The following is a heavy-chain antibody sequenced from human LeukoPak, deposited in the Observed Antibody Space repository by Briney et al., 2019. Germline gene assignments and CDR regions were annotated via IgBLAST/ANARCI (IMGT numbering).Heavy chain of an antibody. D-gene: IGHD3-10*01. Sequence: SETLSLTCTVSGYSISSGYYWGWIRQPPGKGLEWIGSIYHSGNTYYNLSLKSRVTISVDTSKNQFSLKLTSVTAADTAVYYCARSGITMVGGVSIGVLAFDIWGQGTMVTVSS. J-gene: IGHJ3*02. CDR3: ARSGITMVGGVSIGVLAFDI. CDR1: GYSISSGYY. V-gene: IGHV4-38-2*02. CDR2: IYHSGNT.